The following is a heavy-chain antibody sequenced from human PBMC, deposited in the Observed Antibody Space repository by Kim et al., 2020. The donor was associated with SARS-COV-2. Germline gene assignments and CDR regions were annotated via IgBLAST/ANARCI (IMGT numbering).Heavy chain of an antibody. V-gene: IGHV4-34*01. CDR3: ARVLRYFGRFDY. CDR2: INHSGST. Sequence: SETLSLTCAVYGGSFSGYYWSWIRQPPGKGLEWIGEINHSGSTNYNPSLKSRVTISVDTSKNQFSLKLSSVTAADTAVYYCARVLRYFGRFDYWGQGTLVTVSS. CDR1: GGSFSGYY. D-gene: IGHD3-9*01. J-gene: IGHJ4*02.